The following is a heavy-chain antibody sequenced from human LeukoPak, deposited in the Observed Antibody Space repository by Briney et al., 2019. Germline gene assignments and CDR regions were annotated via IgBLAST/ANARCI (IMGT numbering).Heavy chain of an antibody. Sequence: EGSLRLSCAASGFTFSSYAMHWVRQAPGKGLEWVAVISYDGSNKYYADSVKGRFTISRDNSKNTLYLQMNSLRAEDTAVYYCAKDRLPRAVGFGLIDYWGQGTLVTVSS. V-gene: IGHV3-30-3*01. CDR1: GFTFSSYA. CDR3: AKDRLPRAVGFGLIDY. D-gene: IGHD3-10*01. CDR2: ISYDGSNK. J-gene: IGHJ4*02.